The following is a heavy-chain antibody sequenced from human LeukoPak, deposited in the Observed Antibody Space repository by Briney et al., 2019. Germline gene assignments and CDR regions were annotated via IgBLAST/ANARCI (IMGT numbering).Heavy chain of an antibody. Sequence: PSETLSLTCAVYSGSFSGYYWSWIRQPPGKGLEWIGEINDSGSTNYNPSLKSRVTISVDTSKNQFSLKLTSVTAADTALYYCARGRTRPIYYFDYWGQGTLVTVS. CDR2: INDSGST. CDR3: ARGRTRPIYYFDY. J-gene: IGHJ4*02. D-gene: IGHD2-2*01. CDR1: SGSFSGYY. V-gene: IGHV4-34*01.